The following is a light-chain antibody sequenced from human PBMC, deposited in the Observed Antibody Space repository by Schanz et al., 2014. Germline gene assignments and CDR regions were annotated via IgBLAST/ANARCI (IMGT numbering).Light chain of an antibody. CDR2: DVS. J-gene: IGLJ3*02. V-gene: IGLV2-14*01. CDR1: SSDIGAHNY. CDR3: SSYTSIGTRV. Sequence: QSVLTQPASVSGSPGQSITIFCTGTSSDIGAHNYVSWYQQYPGKAPKLLIYDVSHRPSGVSNRFSGSKSGNTASLTISGLQAEDEADYYCSSYTSIGTRVFGGGTKLTVL.